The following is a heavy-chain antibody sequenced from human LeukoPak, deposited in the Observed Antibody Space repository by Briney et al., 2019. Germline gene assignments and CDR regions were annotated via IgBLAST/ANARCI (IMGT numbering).Heavy chain of an antibody. CDR3: ARHHYYGSGTFDY. J-gene: IGHJ4*02. CDR2: IYNSGTT. D-gene: IGHD3-10*01. Sequence: SETLSLTCNVSGGSLRSYYWSWIRQPPGKGLEWIAYIYNSGTTNYNPSLRSRVTISVDTSKNQFSLKLSSVTAADTAVYFCARHHYYGSGTFDYWGQGTLVTVSS. CDR1: GGSLRSYY. V-gene: IGHV4-59*01.